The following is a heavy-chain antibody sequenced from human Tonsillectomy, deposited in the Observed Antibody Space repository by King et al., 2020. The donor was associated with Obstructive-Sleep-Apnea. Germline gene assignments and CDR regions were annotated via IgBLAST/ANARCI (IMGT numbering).Heavy chain of an antibody. Sequence: QLVQSGAEVKKPGESLKISCKGSGYSFTSYWIGWVRQMPGKGLEWMGIIYPGDSDTRYSPSFQGQVTISADKSISTAYLQWSSLKASDTAMYYCARPPAYCGGDCYSSYFQHWGQGTLVTVSS. CDR1: GYSFTSYW. D-gene: IGHD2-21*02. CDR3: ARPPAYCGGDCYSSYFQH. V-gene: IGHV5-51*01. J-gene: IGHJ1*01. CDR2: IYPGDSDT.